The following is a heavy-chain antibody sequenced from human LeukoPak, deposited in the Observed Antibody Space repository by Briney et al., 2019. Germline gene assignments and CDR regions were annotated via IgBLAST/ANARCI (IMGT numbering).Heavy chain of an antibody. CDR3: AGVDSSSSRGNYFDY. CDR2: IYYSGST. J-gene: IGHJ4*02. Sequence: PSESLSLTCAVSGGSISSYYWSWIRQPPGKGLEWIGYIYYSGSTNYNPSLKSRVTISLDTSKNQFSLKLSSVTAADTAVYYCAGVDSSSSRGNYFDYWGQGTLVTVSS. D-gene: IGHD6-6*01. V-gene: IGHV4-59*01. CDR1: GGSISSYY.